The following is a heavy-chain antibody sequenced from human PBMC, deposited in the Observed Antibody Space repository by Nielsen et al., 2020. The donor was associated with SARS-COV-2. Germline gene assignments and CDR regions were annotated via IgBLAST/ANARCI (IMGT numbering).Heavy chain of an antibody. Sequence: SLKISCVASGFSFSGYNINWVRQAPGKGLEWVAVIWYDGSNKYYADSVKGRFTISRGNSKNTLYLQMNSLRAEDTAVYYCARDLSLRYFDWSPGGLWFDPWGQGTLVTASS. J-gene: IGHJ5*02. V-gene: IGHV3-33*08. D-gene: IGHD3-9*01. CDR3: ARDLSLRYFDWSPGGLWFDP. CDR1: GFSFSGYN. CDR2: IWYDGSNK.